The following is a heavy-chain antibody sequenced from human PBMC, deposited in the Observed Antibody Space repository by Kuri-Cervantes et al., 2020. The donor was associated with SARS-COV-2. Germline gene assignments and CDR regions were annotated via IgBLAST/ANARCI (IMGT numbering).Heavy chain of an antibody. J-gene: IGHJ4*02. D-gene: IGHD6-19*01. CDR2: IGPSGTTK. CDR3: ARDLRLEKSLDY. CDR1: GFIFSDYY. Sequence: GGSLRLSCTASGFIFSDYYMTWIRQAPGKGLEWVSNIGPSGTTKYYADSVKGRFTISRDNAKNSLYLQMSSLRAEDTAVYYCARDLRLEKSLDYWGQGTLVTVSS. V-gene: IGHV3-11*04.